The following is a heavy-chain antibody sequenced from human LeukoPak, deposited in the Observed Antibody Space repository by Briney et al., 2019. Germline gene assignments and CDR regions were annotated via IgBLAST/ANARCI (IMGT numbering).Heavy chain of an antibody. Sequence: GGSLRLSCIASGFTFSIYGMHWVRQAPGKGLEWVAFIRYDGSNKYYADSVKGRFTISRDNSKNTLYLQMNSLRAEDTAVYYCARGLIVGATQGFGYWGQGTLVTVSS. CDR2: IRYDGSNK. J-gene: IGHJ4*02. V-gene: IGHV3-30*02. CDR3: ARGLIVGATQGFGY. CDR1: GFTFSIYG. D-gene: IGHD1-26*01.